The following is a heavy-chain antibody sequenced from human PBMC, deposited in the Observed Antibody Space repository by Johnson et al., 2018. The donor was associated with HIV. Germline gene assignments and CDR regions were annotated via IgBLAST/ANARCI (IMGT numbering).Heavy chain of an antibody. CDR1: GFTFDDYT. CDR3: AKGLGNVDAFDI. J-gene: IGHJ3*02. CDR2: ISWDGGST. V-gene: IGHV3-43*01. D-gene: IGHD7-27*01. Sequence: VQLVESGGGILRPGGSLRLSCSASGFTFDDYTMHWVRQAPGRGLEWVSLISWDGGSTYCAASVKGRFNISGDNSKNTLYLQMNSLRTEDTALYYCAKGLGNVDAFDIWGQGTMVTVSS.